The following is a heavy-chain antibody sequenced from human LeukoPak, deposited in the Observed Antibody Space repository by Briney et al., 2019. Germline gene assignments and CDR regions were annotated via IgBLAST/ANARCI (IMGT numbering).Heavy chain of an antibody. J-gene: IGHJ4*02. CDR2: IFNSGS. D-gene: IGHD3-9*01. CDR1: GVSITLYY. V-gene: IGHV4-59*01. Sequence: SETLSLTCTVSGVSITLYYWTWIRQSPKKGLGWIGDIFNSGSNYNPSLSSRLTISPDTSKNHFSLRLTSVSAADTAVYYCARGNYDILSDYSLYSPRGGFDHWGQGILVTVSS. CDR3: ARGNYDILSDYSLYSPRGGFDH.